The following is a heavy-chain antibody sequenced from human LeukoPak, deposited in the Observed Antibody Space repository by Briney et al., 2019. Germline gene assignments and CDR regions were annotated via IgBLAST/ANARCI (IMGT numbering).Heavy chain of an antibody. J-gene: IGHJ4*02. CDR2: ISNSGNTI. V-gene: IGHV3-48*03. CDR1: GFIFHTYE. Sequence: EGSLRLSCAASGFIFHTYEMNWVRQSPGKGLEWVSYISNSGNTIYYADSVKGRVTISRDNAKKSLYLQMNSLRAEDSAIYYCARGFYDGSGRSHFDYWGQGTLVTVSS. CDR3: ARGFYDGSGRSHFDY. D-gene: IGHD3-22*01.